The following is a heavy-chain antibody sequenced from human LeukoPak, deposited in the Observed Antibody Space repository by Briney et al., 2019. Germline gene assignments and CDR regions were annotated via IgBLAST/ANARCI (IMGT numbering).Heavy chain of an antibody. CDR2: IYTSVGT. CDR1: GASISNNY. Sequence: SETLSFTCTISGASISNNYWSWIRQPAGKGLEWVGRIYTSVGTTYNPSLKSRVSMSVDTSKNQFSLKLSSVTAADTAVYYCVRVARITIFGVVYYYMDVWGKGTTVTVSS. D-gene: IGHD3-3*01. CDR3: VRVARITIFGVVYYYMDV. V-gene: IGHV4-4*07. J-gene: IGHJ6*03.